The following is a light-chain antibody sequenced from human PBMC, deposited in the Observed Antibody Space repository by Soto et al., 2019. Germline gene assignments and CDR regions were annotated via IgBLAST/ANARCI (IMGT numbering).Light chain of an antibody. CDR2: GAS. Sequence: ESVLTQSPGTLSMSPGERVTLSCRASQSVSSSYSAWYQQKPGQAPRLLIYGASRWATGIPDRFSGSGSGTDFTLTISSLQPEDFAVYYCQQYGSSPFTFGPGTKVDIK. V-gene: IGKV3-20*01. CDR3: QQYGSSPFT. J-gene: IGKJ3*01. CDR1: QSVSSSY.